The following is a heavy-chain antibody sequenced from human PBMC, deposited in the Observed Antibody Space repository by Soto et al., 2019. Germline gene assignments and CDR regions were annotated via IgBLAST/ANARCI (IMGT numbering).Heavy chain of an antibody. CDR2: ISSSGSTI. CDR3: ARGGQQLAPLDY. V-gene: IGHV3-48*03. J-gene: IGHJ4*02. D-gene: IGHD6-13*01. Sequence: PGGSLRLSCAASGFTFSSYEMNWVRQAPGKGLEWVSYISSSGSTIYYADSVRGRFTISRDNAKNSLYLQMNSLRAEDTAVYYCARGGQQLAPLDYWGQGTLVTVSS. CDR1: GFTFSSYE.